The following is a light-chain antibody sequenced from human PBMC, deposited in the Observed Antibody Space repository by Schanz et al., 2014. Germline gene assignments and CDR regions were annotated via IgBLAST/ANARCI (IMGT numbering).Light chain of an antibody. CDR2: EVT. CDR1: GSDIGAYNR. J-gene: IGLJ2*01. CDR3: SSYAGSNNLV. Sequence: QSALTQPPSVSGSPGQSVTISCTGTGSDIGAYNRVSWYRQPPGSAPQVILYEVTNRPSGVPDRFSGSKSGNTASLTVSGLQAEDEADYYCSSYAGSNNLVFGGGTKLTVL. V-gene: IGLV2-8*01.